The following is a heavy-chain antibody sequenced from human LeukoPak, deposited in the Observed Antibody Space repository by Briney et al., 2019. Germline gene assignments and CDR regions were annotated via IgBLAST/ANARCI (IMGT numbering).Heavy chain of an antibody. CDR2: INHRGST. CDR3: ARKDYGGWFDP. V-gene: IGHV4-34*01. Sequence: SETLSLTCAVYGGSFSGYYWSWIRQPPGKGLEWIGEINHRGSTNYNPSLKSRVTISVDTSKNQFSLKLSSVTAADTAVYYCARKDYGGWFDPWGQGTLVTVSS. CDR1: GGSFSGYY. D-gene: IGHD4-17*01. J-gene: IGHJ5*02.